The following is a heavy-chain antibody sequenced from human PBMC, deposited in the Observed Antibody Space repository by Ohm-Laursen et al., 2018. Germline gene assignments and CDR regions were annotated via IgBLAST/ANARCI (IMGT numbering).Heavy chain of an antibody. CDR1: GFTFGDYA. CDR2: ISWNSGSI. V-gene: IGHV3-9*01. J-gene: IGHJ6*02. CDR3: AKDFRGRSSWFQNSYGMDV. Sequence: SLRLSCSASGFTFGDYAMHWVRQAPGKDLEWVSGISWNSGSIGYADSVKGRFTISRDNAKNSLYLQMNSLRAEDTALYYCAKDFRGRSSWFQNSYGMDVWGQGTTVTVSS. D-gene: IGHD6-13*01.